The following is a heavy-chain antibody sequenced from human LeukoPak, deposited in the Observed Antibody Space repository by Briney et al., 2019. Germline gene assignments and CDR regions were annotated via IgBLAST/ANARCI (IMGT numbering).Heavy chain of an antibody. CDR1: GFTFNYYG. D-gene: IGHD3-22*01. CDR2: IWSDGSKK. V-gene: IGHV3-33*01. CDR3: ARDDDTSSHYSRFDY. Sequence: GGSLRLSWAASGFTFNYYGMHWVRQAPGKGLEWVAVIWSDGSKKYYADSVKGRFTVSRDDSKSTLYLQMNSLRVEDTALYFRARDDDTSSHYSRFDYWGQGTLVTVSS. J-gene: IGHJ4*02.